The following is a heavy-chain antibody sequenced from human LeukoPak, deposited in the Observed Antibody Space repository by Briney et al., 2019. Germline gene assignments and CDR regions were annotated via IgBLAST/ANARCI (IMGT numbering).Heavy chain of an antibody. Sequence: ASVKGSCKASGYAFTSFSISWVRQAPGQGLEWMGWISTHNGNTNYAQKLQGRVTMTTDSSTSTAYMELRSLRSDDTAVYYCAREGEAAAAPGYWGQGTLVTVSS. CDR3: AREGEAAAAPGY. D-gene: IGHD6-13*01. J-gene: IGHJ4*02. V-gene: IGHV1-18*01. CDR2: ISTHNGNT. CDR1: GYAFTSFS.